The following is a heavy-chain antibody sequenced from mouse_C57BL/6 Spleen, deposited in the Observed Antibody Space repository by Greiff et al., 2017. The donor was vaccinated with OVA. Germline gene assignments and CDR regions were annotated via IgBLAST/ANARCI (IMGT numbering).Heavy chain of an antibody. CDR3: ARQSPSSAMDY. D-gene: IGHD1-3*01. V-gene: IGHV1-61*01. CDR1: GYTFTSYW. Sequence: QVQLQQPGAELVRPGSSVKLSCKASGYTFTSYWMDWVKQRPGQGLEWIGNIYPSDSETHYNQQFKDKATLTVDKSSSTAYMQLSSLTSEDSAVYYCARQSPSSAMDYWGQGTSVTVSS. CDR2: IYPSDSET. J-gene: IGHJ4*01.